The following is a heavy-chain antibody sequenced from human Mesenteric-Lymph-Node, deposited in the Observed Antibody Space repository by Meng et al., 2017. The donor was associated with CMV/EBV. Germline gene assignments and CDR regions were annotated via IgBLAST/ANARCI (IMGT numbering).Heavy chain of an antibody. CDR1: GYTFTTFG. J-gene: IGHJ1*01. V-gene: IGHV1-18*01. D-gene: IGHD2-2*03. CDR3: ARDGSEGFFQH. Sequence: CKASGYTFTTFGICWVRQAPGQRLEWMGWIHPYNGNTDYAQKFQGRVSMATDTSTTTVYMELRSLRSDDTAVYYCARDGSEGFFQHWGQGTLVTVSS. CDR2: IHPYNGNT.